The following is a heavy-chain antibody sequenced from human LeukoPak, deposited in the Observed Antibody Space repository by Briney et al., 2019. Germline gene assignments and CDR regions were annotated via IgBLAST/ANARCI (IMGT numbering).Heavy chain of an antibody. CDR2: IKSKSDGGTP. CDR3: TTGPFDY. Sequence: GGSLRLSCAASGFTFNNAWMNWVRQAPWKGLEWVGHIKSKSDGGTPAHAAPVKGRFTISRDDSKNTLYLQMNSLKTEDTAMYFCTTGPFDYWGQGALVTVSS. CDR1: GFTFNNAW. J-gene: IGHJ4*02. V-gene: IGHV3-15*07.